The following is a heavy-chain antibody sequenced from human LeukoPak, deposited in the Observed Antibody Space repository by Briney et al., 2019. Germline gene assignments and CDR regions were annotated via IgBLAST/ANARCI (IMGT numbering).Heavy chain of an antibody. Sequence: SWVRQAXGQGLEWMGWISAYNGNTNYAQKLQGRVTMTTDTSTSTAYMELRSLRSDDTAVYYCARTTVVTPNSYELGDYWGQGTLVTVSS. D-gene: IGHD4-23*01. V-gene: IGHV1-18*01. CDR3: ARTTVVTPNSYELGDY. CDR2: ISAYNGNT. J-gene: IGHJ4*02.